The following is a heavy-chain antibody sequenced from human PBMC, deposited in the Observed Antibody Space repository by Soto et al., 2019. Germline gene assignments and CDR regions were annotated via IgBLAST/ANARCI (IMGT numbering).Heavy chain of an antibody. V-gene: IGHV3-30*18. J-gene: IGHJ6*02. Sequence: SLRLSCAASGFTFSSYGMHWVRQAPGKGLEWVAVISYDGSNKYYADSVKGRFTISRDNSKNTLYLQMNSLRAEDTAVYYCAKASIDFWSGYPTSYMDVWGQGTTVTVSS. CDR1: GFTFSSYG. CDR2: ISYDGSNK. CDR3: AKASIDFWSGYPTSYMDV. D-gene: IGHD3-3*01.